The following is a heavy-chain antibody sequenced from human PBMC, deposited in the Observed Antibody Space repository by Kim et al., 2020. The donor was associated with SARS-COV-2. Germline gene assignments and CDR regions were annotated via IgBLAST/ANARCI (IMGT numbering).Heavy chain of an antibody. CDR2: IYYSGST. J-gene: IGHJ4*02. V-gene: IGHV4-39*07. Sequence: SETLSLTCTVSGGSISSSSYYWGWIRQPPGKGLEWIGSIYYSGSTYYNPSLKSRVTISVDTSKNQFSLKLSSVTAADTAVYYCARELDTVDFDYWGQGTLVTVSS. D-gene: IGHD4-17*01. CDR3: ARELDTVDFDY. CDR1: GGSISSSSYY.